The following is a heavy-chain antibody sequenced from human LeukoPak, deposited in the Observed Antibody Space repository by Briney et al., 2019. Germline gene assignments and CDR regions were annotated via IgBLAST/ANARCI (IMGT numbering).Heavy chain of an antibody. Sequence: SETLSLSCTVSGGSISSGSYYWSWIRQPAGKGLEWIGRIYTSGSTNYNPSLKSRVTISVDTSKNQFSLKLSSVTAADTAVYYCARGPTYCSSSSCLQGEWGQGTLVTVSS. D-gene: IGHD2-15*01. V-gene: IGHV4-61*02. CDR2: IYTSGST. J-gene: IGHJ4*02. CDR3: ARGPTYCSSSSCLQGE. CDR1: GGSISSGSYY.